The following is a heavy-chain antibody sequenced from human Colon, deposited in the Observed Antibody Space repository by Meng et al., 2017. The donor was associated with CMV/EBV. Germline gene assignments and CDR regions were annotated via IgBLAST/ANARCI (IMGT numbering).Heavy chain of an antibody. CDR2: IRGNGGSA. V-gene: IGHV3-23*01. D-gene: IGHD3-3*01. Sequence: GESLKISCAASGFTFSDYTMTWVRQAPRKGLEWVSRIRGNGGSAAYADSVQGRFTISRDNSQNTLYLQRNRLRVDDTAVYYCAKGAAFGVTVPDYWGLGTLVTVSS. CDR3: AKGAAFGVTVPDY. J-gene: IGHJ4*02. CDR1: GFTFSDYT.